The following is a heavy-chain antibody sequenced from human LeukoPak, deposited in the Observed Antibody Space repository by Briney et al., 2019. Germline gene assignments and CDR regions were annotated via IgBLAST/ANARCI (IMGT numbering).Heavy chain of an antibody. CDR1: GFSFSVYA. CDR3: AKGGQDSDFWRFDY. D-gene: IGHD3-3*01. CDR2: ISGSGGRT. V-gene: IGHV3-23*01. Sequence: GGSLRLSCAASGFSFSVYAMSWVRQAPGKGLEWVSSISGSGGRTYYTNSVKGRFTISRENFKNTVYLEMNNLGAEDTALYYCAKGGQDSDFWRFDYWGQGNLVIVSS. J-gene: IGHJ4*02.